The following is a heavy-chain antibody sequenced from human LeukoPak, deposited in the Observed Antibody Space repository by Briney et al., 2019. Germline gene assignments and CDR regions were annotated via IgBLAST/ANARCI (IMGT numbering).Heavy chain of an antibody. V-gene: IGHV4-61*01. D-gene: IGHD3-22*01. CDR1: GDSVSSGSYY. Sequence: PSETLSLTCTVSGDSVSSGSYYWSWIRQPPGKGLEWIGHIYYSGSTNYSPSLKSRVTISVDTSKNQFSLKVTSVTAADTAVYYCARDRSYYDSRGFDKYAFDIWGQGTVVTVSS. CDR3: ARDRSYYDSRGFDKYAFDI. J-gene: IGHJ3*02. CDR2: IYYSGST.